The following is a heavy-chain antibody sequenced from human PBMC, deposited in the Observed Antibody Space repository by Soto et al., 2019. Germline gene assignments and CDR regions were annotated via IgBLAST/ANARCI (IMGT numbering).Heavy chain of an antibody. Sequence: SETLSLTCTVSGGSISSGDYYWSWIRQPPGKGLEWIGYIYYSGSTYYNPSLKSRVTISVDTSKNQFSLKLSSVTAADTAVYYCARYPPPYDSRGNWFDPWGQGTLVTVSS. D-gene: IGHD3-22*01. V-gene: IGHV4-30-4*01. J-gene: IGHJ5*02. CDR2: IYYSGST. CDR1: GGSISSGDYY. CDR3: ARYPPPYDSRGNWFDP.